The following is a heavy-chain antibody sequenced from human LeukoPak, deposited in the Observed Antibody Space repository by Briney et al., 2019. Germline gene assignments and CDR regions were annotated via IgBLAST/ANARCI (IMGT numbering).Heavy chain of an antibody. Sequence: GRSLRLSCAASGFTFSIYAMHWVRQAPGKGLEWVAFISSDGSNKYYADFVKGRFTISRDNSKNTLYLQMNSLRDEDTAVYYCDPHDSSSHFWGQGTLVTVSS. J-gene: IGHJ4*02. CDR1: GFTFSIYA. V-gene: IGHV3-30-3*01. CDR2: ISSDGSNK. D-gene: IGHD6-6*01. CDR3: DPHDSSSHF.